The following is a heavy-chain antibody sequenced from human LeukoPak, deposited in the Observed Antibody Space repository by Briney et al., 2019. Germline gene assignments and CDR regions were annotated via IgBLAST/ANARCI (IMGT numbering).Heavy chain of an antibody. CDR3: ARGYSYGLVAVAGTGYYYGMDV. CDR2: ISWNSSSI. J-gene: IGHJ6*02. Sequence: GGSLRLSCAASGFTFDDYAMHLVRQAPGKGLEWVSGISWNSSSIGYADSVKGRFTISRDNAKNSLYLQMNSLRAEDTALYYCARGYSYGLVAVAGTGYYYGMDVWGQGTTVTVSS. D-gene: IGHD5-18*01. CDR1: GFTFDDYA. V-gene: IGHV3-9*01.